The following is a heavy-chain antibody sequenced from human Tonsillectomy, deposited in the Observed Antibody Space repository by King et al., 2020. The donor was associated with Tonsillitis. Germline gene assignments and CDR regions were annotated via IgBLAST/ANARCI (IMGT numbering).Heavy chain of an antibody. V-gene: IGHV4-34*01. CDR2: IDHSGIT. Sequence: VQLQQWGAGLLKPSETLSLTCAVYGGSFSEYFWSWIRQPPGKGLEWIGEIDHSGITNYNPSLKSRVTLSLLTSKNQFSLKLTSVTAADTAVYYCSRGGSFYYDSSAKPYYFHYYMDVWGEGTTVTGSS. D-gene: IGHD3-22*01. CDR3: SRGGSFYYDSSAKPYYFHYYMDV. J-gene: IGHJ6*03. CDR1: GGSFSEYF.